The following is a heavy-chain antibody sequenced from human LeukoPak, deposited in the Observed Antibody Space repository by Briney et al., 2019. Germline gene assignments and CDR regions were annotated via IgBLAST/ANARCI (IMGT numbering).Heavy chain of an antibody. V-gene: IGHV3-30*18. CDR2: ISYDGSNK. J-gene: IGHJ2*01. D-gene: IGHD3-22*01. Sequence: GGSLRLSCAASGFTFSSYWMHWVRQAPGKGLEWVAVISYDGSNKYYADSVKGRFTISRDNSKNTLYPQMNSLRAEDTAVYYCAKPSLYYYDTSGYYRYWYFDLWGRGTLVTVSS. CDR1: GFTFSSYW. CDR3: AKPSLYYYDTSGYYRYWYFDL.